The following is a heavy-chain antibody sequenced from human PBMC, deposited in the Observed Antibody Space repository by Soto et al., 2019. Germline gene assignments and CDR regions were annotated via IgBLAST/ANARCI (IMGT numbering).Heavy chain of an antibody. CDR2: ISSSGSTI. CDR1: GFTFSDYY. V-gene: IGHV3-11*01. CDR3: ARDKGVGYCSGGSCYRRPYDAFDI. Sequence: GGSLTLSCTASGFTFSDYYISWIRQAPGKGLEWVSYISSSGSTIYYADSVKGRFTISRDNAKNSLYLQMNSLRAEDTAVYYCARDKGVGYCSGGSCYRRPYDAFDIWGQGTMVTVSS. J-gene: IGHJ3*02. D-gene: IGHD2-15*01.